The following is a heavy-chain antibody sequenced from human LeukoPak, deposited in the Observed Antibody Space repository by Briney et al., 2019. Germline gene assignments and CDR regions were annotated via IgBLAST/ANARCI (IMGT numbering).Heavy chain of an antibody. D-gene: IGHD2-15*01. V-gene: IGHV3-30*18. Sequence: GGSLRLSCAASGFTFSNFAIHWVRQAPGKGLEWVAVILYDGRNKYYGDSVEGRFTISRDNSKNTVYLEMNSLRAEDTAVYYCAKDLMKTGYCSGASCYVRTDWGQGTLVTVSS. CDR3: AKDLMKTGYCSGASCYVRTD. CDR1: GFTFSNFA. J-gene: IGHJ4*02. CDR2: ILYDGRNK.